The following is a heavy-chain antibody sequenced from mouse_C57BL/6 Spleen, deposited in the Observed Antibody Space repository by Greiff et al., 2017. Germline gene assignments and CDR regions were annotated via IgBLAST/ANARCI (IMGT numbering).Heavy chain of an antibody. V-gene: IGHV3-6*01. CDR2: ISYDGSN. CDR3: AGSNWNAMDY. D-gene: IGHD2-5*01. Sequence: EVQLQESGPGLVKPSQSLSLTCSVTGYSITSGYYWNWIRQFPGNKLEWMGYISYDGSNNYNPSLKNRISITRVTSKNQFFLKLNSVTTEDTATYYCAGSNWNAMDYWGQGTSVTVSS. J-gene: IGHJ4*01. CDR1: GYSITSGYY.